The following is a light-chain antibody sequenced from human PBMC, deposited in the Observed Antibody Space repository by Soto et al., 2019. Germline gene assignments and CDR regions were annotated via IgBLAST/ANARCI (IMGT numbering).Light chain of an antibody. V-gene: IGLV1-40*01. CDR2: GNT. CDR1: SSNIGAGYD. Sequence: QSVLTQPPSVSGAPGQRVTISCTGSSSNIGAGYDVYWYHQLPGTAPKLLIFGNTNRPSGVPDRFSGSKSGTSASLAITGLQAEDEADYYCHSYDSTLSASIFGGGTKLTVL. J-gene: IGLJ2*01. CDR3: HSYDSTLSASI.